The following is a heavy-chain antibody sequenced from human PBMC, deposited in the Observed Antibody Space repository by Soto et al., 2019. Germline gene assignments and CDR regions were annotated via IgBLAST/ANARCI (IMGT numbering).Heavy chain of an antibody. V-gene: IGHV3-30-3*01. J-gene: IGHJ5*02. D-gene: IGHD2-21*01. CDR3: ARDGYSAQGWFDP. CDR2: ISYDGSNK. Sequence: GWSLRLSCASSVFTFISYAMHWVRQAPGKGLEWVAVISYDGSNKYYADSVKGRFTISRDNSKNTLYLQMNSLRAEDTAVYYCARDGYSAQGWFDPWGQGTLVTVSS. CDR1: VFTFISYA.